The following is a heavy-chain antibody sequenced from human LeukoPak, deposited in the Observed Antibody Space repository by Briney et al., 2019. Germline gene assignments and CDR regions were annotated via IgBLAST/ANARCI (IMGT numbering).Heavy chain of an antibody. D-gene: IGHD6-6*01. CDR2: ITGSSSYI. Sequence: GGSLRLSCAASGFTFSTYDMNWVRQAPGKGLEWVSFITGSSSYIYYTDSVKGRFTISRDNAKNSLFLQMNSLRDEDTAVYYCASGFSSSPYFDYWGQGTLVTVSS. CDR1: GFTFSTYD. V-gene: IGHV3-21*01. J-gene: IGHJ4*02. CDR3: ASGFSSSPYFDY.